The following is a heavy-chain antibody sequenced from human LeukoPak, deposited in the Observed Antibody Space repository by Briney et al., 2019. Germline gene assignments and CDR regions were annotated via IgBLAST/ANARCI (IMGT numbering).Heavy chain of an antibody. V-gene: IGHV1-69*13. CDR1: GGTFSSYA. J-gene: IGHJ4*02. D-gene: IGHD6-19*01. CDR3: AKDVYSTGWFPLDY. Sequence: SVKVSCKASGGTFSSYAISWVRQAPGQGLEWMGGIIPIFGTANYAQKFQGRVTITADESTSTAYMELSSLRSEDTAVYYCAKDVYSTGWFPLDYWGQGTLVTVSS. CDR2: IIPIFGTA.